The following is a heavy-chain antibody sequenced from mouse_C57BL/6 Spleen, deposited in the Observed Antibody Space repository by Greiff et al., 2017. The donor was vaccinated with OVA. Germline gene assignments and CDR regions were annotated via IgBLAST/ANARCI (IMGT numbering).Heavy chain of an antibody. CDR3: ARENYRAMDY. V-gene: IGHV5-4*01. D-gene: IGHD2-12*01. CDR2: ISDGGSYT. J-gene: IGHJ4*01. Sequence: EVMLVESGGGLVKPGGSLKLSCAASGFTFSSYAMSWVRQTPEKRLEWVATISDGGSYTYYPDNVKGRFTISRDNATNNLYLQMSHLKSEDTAMYYCARENYRAMDYWGQGTSVTVSS. CDR1: GFTFSSYA.